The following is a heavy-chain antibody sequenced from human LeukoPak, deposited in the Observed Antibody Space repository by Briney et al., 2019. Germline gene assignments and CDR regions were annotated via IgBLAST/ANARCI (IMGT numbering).Heavy chain of an antibody. J-gene: IGHJ4*02. CDR3: ARGYSSMFIDN. CDR1: GYIFTNNY. CDR2: INPNTGGT. V-gene: IGHV1-2*04. D-gene: IGHD5-12*01. Sequence: GASVKVSCKASGYIFTNNYIHWVRQAPGQGLEWLGWINPNTGGTKYAQQFQGWVTLTRDTSTSTAYLDLSRLKSNDTAVYYCARGYSSMFIDNWGRGTLVSVSS.